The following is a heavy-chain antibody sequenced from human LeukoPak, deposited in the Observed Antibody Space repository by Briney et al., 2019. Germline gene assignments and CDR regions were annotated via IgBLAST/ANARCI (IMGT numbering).Heavy chain of an antibody. V-gene: IGHV6-1*01. CDR1: GDSVSSKSAA. Sequence: SQTLSLTCAISGDSVSSKSAAWNWIRQSPSRGLEWLGRTYYRSKWNNDYAVSVESRITINPDTSKNQFTLQLNSVTPEDTAVYFCARIAAGVTNAHDYWGQGTLVTVSS. J-gene: IGHJ4*02. CDR3: ARIAAGVTNAHDY. D-gene: IGHD6-13*01. CDR2: TYYRSKWNN.